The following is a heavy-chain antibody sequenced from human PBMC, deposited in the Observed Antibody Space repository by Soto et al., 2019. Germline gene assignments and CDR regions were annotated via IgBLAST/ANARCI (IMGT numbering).Heavy chain of an antibody. Sequence: EVQLVESGGGLVQPGGSLRLSCAASGLTFSNYEMNWVRQAPGKGLEWISYIDRSGTTIHYADSVKGRFTISRDNAKNSMYLQMNSLRVDDTAVYYCVGDGDGGCCSSWFVPWGQGTLVTVSS. CDR1: GLTFSNYE. V-gene: IGHV3-48*03. J-gene: IGHJ5*02. CDR3: VGDGDGGCCSSWFVP. CDR2: IDRSGTTI. D-gene: IGHD2-15*01.